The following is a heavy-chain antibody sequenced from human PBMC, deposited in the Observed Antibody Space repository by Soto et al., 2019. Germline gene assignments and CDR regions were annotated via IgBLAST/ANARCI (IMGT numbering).Heavy chain of an antibody. CDR3: TSDVAYFDF. Sequence: QVQLQESGPGLVKPSESLSLTCTVSGGSFRSGSYSWSWIRQPPGKGLAWIGYVYHTGRTSYNPTLKSRVDISMDTSNNEFSLNLASVTTADKAVNFCTSDVAYFDFWGQGTLVTVSS. V-gene: IGHV4-61*01. CDR2: VYHTGRT. CDR1: GGSFRSGSYS. J-gene: IGHJ4*02.